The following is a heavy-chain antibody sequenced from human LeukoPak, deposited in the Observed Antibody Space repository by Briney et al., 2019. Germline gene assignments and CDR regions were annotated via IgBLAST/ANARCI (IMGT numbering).Heavy chain of an antibody. CDR3: ARVKNYYDSSGYLFYFDY. CDR2: INPNSGGT. V-gene: IGHV1-2*02. D-gene: IGHD3-22*01. CDR1: GYTFTGYY. Sequence: ASVKVSCKASGYTFTGYYMHWVRQAPGQGLERMGWINPNSGGTNYAQKFQGRVTMTRDTSISTAYMELSRLRSDDTAVYYCARVKNYYDSSGYLFYFDYWGQGTLVTVSS. J-gene: IGHJ4*02.